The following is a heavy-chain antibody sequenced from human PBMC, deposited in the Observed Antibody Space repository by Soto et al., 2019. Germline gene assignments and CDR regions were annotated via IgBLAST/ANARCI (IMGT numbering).Heavy chain of an antibody. J-gene: IGHJ4*02. Sequence: EVQLVESGGGLVQPGGSLRLSCAATGFTFSTYWMHWVRQGPGKGLVWVSRISTDGSSTTYADSVKGRFTISRDNAKNTLYLQMNSLRAAATAVYYCARATGSNQPFDYWGQGSLVTVSS. CDR2: ISTDGSST. CDR1: GFTFSTYW. CDR3: ARATGSNQPFDY. D-gene: IGHD2-2*01. V-gene: IGHV3-74*01.